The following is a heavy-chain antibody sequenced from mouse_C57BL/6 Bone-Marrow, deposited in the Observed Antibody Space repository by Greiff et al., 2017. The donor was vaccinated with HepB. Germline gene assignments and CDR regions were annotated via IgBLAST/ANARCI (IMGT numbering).Heavy chain of an antibody. Sequence: QVQLQQPGAELVKPGASVKLSCKASGYTFTSYWMQWVKQRPGQGLEWIGEIDPSDSYTNYNQKFKGKATLTVDTSSSTASMQLSSLTSEDSAVYYCATSWDNYFDYWGQGTTLTVSS. CDR2: IDPSDSYT. CDR1: GYTFTSYW. J-gene: IGHJ2*01. D-gene: IGHD4-1*01. CDR3: ATSWDNYFDY. V-gene: IGHV1-50*01.